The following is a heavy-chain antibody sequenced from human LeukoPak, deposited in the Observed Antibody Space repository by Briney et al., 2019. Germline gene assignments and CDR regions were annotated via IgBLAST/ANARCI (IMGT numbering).Heavy chain of an antibody. CDR1: GYTFTSYG. V-gene: IGHV1-18*01. CDR2: ISAYNGNT. Sequence: GASVKVSCKASGYTFTSYGISWVRQAPGQGLERMGWISAYNGNTNYAQKLQGRVTMTTDTSTSTAYMELRSLRSDDTAVYYCARVSLFEWERKFDYWGQGTLVTVSS. D-gene: IGHD1-26*01. CDR3: ARVSLFEWERKFDY. J-gene: IGHJ4*02.